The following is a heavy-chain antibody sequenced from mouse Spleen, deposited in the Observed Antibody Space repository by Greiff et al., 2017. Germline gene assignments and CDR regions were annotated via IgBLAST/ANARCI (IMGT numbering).Heavy chain of an antibody. Sequence: QVQLQQPGAELVRPGTSVKLSCKASGYTFTSYWMHWVKQRPGQGLEWIGVIDPSDSYTNYNQKFKGKATLTVDTSSSTAYMQLSSLTSEDSAVYYCASSYGSSSVYFDYWGQGTTLTVSS. V-gene: IGHV1-59*01. CDR3: ASSYGSSSVYFDY. CDR2: IDPSDSYT. D-gene: IGHD1-1*01. J-gene: IGHJ2*01. CDR1: GYTFTSYW.